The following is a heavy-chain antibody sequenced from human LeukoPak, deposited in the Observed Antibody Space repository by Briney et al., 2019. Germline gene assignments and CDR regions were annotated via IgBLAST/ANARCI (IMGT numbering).Heavy chain of an antibody. CDR1: GFTFSSFT. CDR3: VTTRSSSWPPFDP. CDR2: IISNGGST. Sequence: GGSLSFSCSASGFTFSSFTMQWVRQAPGKGRKYVSAIISNGGSTYYADSVKGRFTISRDNSKNTLYLQMSSLRAEDTAVYYCVTTRSSSWPPFDPWGQGTLVTVSS. J-gene: IGHJ5*02. V-gene: IGHV3-64D*06. D-gene: IGHD2-2*01.